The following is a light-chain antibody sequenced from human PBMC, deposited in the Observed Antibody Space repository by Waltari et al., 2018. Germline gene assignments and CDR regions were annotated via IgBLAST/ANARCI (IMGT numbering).Light chain of an antibody. V-gene: IGLV2-23*02. CDR3: CSYAVSSTLV. CDR2: DVT. CDR1: SSDIGNDNL. Sequence: QSPLTQPASVSASPGQSITISCTGTSSDIGNDNLVTWYQQHSGRVPKRIIYDVTQRPSGVSERFAGSRSGNTAARTISGLQEDDEAEYYGCSYAVSSTLVFGGGTKVTVL. J-gene: IGLJ2*01.